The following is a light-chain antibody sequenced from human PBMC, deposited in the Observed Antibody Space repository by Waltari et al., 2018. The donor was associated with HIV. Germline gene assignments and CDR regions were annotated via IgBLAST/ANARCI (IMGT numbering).Light chain of an antibody. CDR2: KDT. V-gene: IGLV3-25*03. CDR3: QAADTGGTRV. CDR1: ALARQY. Sequence: SFELTQPPSVSVSPGQTARITCSGDALARQYVYWYQQKPGQAPVVVIYKDTERPSGIPGRFSGSSSGTTVTLTINGVQAEDEADYYCQAADTGGTRVFGSGTKVTVL. J-gene: IGLJ1*01.